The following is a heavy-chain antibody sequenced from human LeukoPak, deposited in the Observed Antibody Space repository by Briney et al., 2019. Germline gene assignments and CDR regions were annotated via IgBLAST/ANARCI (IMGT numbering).Heavy chain of an antibody. CDR3: ARANRQPLYYFDY. CDR2: IYYSGST. Sequence: PSQTLSLTCTVSGGSISSGGYYWSWIRQHPGKCLEWIGYIYYSGSTYYNPSLKSRVTISVDTSKNQFSLKLSSVTAADTAVYYCARANRQPLYYFDYWGQGTLVTVSS. D-gene: IGHD1-1*01. J-gene: IGHJ4*02. V-gene: IGHV4-31*03. CDR1: GGSISSGGYY.